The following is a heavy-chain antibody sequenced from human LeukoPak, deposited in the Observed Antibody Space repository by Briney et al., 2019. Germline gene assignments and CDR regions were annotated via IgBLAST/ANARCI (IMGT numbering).Heavy chain of an antibody. CDR2: ISGSGGST. CDR3: AKSGYDSSGYYYYYFDC. Sequence: RSGGSLRLSCAASGFTFSSYAMSWVRQAPGKGLEWVLAISGSGGSTYYADSVKGRFTISRDNSKNTLYLQMDSLRAEDTAVYYCAKSGYDSSGYYYYYFDCWGQGTLVTVSS. V-gene: IGHV3-23*01. J-gene: IGHJ4*02. D-gene: IGHD3-22*01. CDR1: GFTFSSYA.